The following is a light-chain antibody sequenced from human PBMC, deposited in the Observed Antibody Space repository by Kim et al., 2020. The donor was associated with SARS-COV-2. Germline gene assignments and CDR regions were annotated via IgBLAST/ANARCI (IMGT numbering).Light chain of an antibody. CDR3: QVWDSSSDHPV. V-gene: IGLV3-21*04. CDR2: YDS. CDR1: NIGSKS. Sequence: SSELTQPPSVSVAPGKTARITCGGNNIGSKSVHCYQQKPGQAPVLVIYYDSDRPSGIPERFSGSNSRNTATLTISTVEAGDEADYYCQVWDSSSDHPVFG. J-gene: IGLJ3*02.